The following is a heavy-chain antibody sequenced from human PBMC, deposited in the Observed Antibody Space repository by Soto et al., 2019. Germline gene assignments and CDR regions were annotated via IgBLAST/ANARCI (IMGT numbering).Heavy chain of an antibody. CDR1: GYTFTTSG. Sequence: QLVQSGAEVKKPGASVKVSCKASGYTFTTSGFNWVRQAPGQGLEWMGWISAKRGNTNYAQKLQGRVTMTTDTSTSTIYMELKSLTSDDTAIYYCTRAGASDWNYVSTSSWGQGTLVTVSS. CDR2: ISAKRGNT. D-gene: IGHD1-7*01. J-gene: IGHJ4*02. V-gene: IGHV1-18*04. CDR3: TRAGASDWNYVSTSS.